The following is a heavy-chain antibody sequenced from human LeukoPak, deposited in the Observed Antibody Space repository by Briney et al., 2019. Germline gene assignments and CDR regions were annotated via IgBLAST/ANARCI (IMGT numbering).Heavy chain of an antibody. D-gene: IGHD2-2*01. CDR1: GFTFSIYA. J-gene: IGHJ4*02. V-gene: IGHV3-23*01. CDR3: AKDYIGYDQDFDY. CDR2: ISGSGYNT. Sequence: GGSLRLSCAASGFTFSIYAMSWVRQAPGKGLEWVSSISGSGYNTYYANSVKGRFSISRDNSKNTLDLQMNSLRAEDTAVYYCAKDYIGYDQDFDYWGQGTLVTVSS.